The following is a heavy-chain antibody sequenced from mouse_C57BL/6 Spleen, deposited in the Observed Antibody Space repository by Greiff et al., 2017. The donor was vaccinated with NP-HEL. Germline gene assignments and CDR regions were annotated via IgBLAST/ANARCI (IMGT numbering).Heavy chain of an antibody. CDR3: ASVYDGYGMDY. J-gene: IGHJ4*01. D-gene: IGHD2-3*01. Sequence: EVKLMESGGGLVQPGGSLKLSCAASGFTFSDYGMAWVRQAPRKGPEWVAFISNLAYSIYYADTVTGRFTISRENAKNTLYLEMSSLRSEDTAMYYCASVYDGYGMDYWGQGTSVTVSS. CDR2: ISNLAYSI. V-gene: IGHV5-15*01. CDR1: GFTFSDYG.